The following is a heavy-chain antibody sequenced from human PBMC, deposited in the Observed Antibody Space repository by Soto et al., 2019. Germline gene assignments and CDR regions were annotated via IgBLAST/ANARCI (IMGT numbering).Heavy chain of an antibody. CDR2: SSATGAGT. CDR1: GFTCSSYG. J-gene: IGHJ4*02. D-gene: IGHD1-7*01. CDR3: AKDRRAGGNYGFYSDF. V-gene: IGHV3-23*01. Sequence: GGSLRLSCAASGFTCSSYGMTWVRQAPGKGLEWVSFSSATGAGTYYADSVKGRFTISRDNSKNTLYLQMTSLRADDTAVYYCAKDRRAGGNYGFYSDFWGQGALVTVSS.